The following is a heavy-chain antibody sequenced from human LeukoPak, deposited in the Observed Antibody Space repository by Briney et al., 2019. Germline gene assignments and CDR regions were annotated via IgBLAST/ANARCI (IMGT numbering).Heavy chain of an antibody. Sequence: SETLSLTCTVSGGSISNTSYYWGWIRQPPGKGLEWIGSIYYSGTTYYNPSLKSRVTISVDTSKNQFSLKLSSVTAADTAVYFCTRGLAAAYDYNWFDSWGQGTLVTVSS. J-gene: IGHJ5*01. V-gene: IGHV4-39*07. CDR3: TRGLAAAYDYNWFDS. CDR2: IYYSGTT. CDR1: GGSISNTSYY. D-gene: IGHD5-12*01.